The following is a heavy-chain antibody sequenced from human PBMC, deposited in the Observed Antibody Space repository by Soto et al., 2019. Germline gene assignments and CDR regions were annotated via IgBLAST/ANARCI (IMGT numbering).Heavy chain of an antibody. J-gene: IGHJ6*02. Sequence: SETLSLTCAVSGGSISSSNWWSWVRQPPGKGLEWIGEIYHSGSTNYNPSLKSRVTISVDKSKNQFSLKLSSVTAADTAVYYCARGTYRSGRYDYYYGMEVWGQGPTVT. CDR3: ARGTYRSGRYDYYYGMEV. V-gene: IGHV4-4*02. CDR1: GGSISSSNW. CDR2: IYHSGST. D-gene: IGHD3-10*01.